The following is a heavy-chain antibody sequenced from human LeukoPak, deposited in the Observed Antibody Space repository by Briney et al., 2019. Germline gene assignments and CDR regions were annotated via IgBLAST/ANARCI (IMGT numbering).Heavy chain of an antibody. CDR2: IYYSGST. Sequence: PSGTLSLTCTVSGGSISSSSYYWGWIRQPPGKGLEWIGSIYYSGSTNYNPSLKSRVTISVDTSKNQFSLKVSSVTAADTAVYYCARGQLQYSSSYYFDYWGQGTLVTVSS. CDR1: GGSISSSSYY. CDR3: ARGQLQYSSSYYFDY. D-gene: IGHD6-6*01. J-gene: IGHJ4*02. V-gene: IGHV4-39*07.